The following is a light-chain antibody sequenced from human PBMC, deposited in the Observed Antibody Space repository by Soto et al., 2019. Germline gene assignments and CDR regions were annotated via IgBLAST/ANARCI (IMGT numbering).Light chain of an antibody. CDR3: QHYGSLVLT. Sequence: DIVLTQSPGTLSLTPGERATLSCRASQSVSSSYLAWYQQKPGQAPRLLIYGASSRATGIPNSFSGSGSGTDFTLTISRLEPEEFAVYYCQHYGSLVLTFGGGTKVEIK. CDR2: GAS. CDR1: QSVSSSY. V-gene: IGKV3-20*01. J-gene: IGKJ4*01.